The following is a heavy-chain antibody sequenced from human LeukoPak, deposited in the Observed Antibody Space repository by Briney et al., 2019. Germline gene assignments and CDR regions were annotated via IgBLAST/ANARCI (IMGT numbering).Heavy chain of an antibody. CDR2: INPRSGDT. CDR3: ARDPLIDAFDL. J-gene: IGHJ3*01. CDR1: GYTFTDHY. V-gene: IGHV1-2*02. Sequence: GASVKVSCKSSGYTFTDHYVHWVRLAPGPGLEWIGWINPRSGDTKYAQKFQGRVSMTRDTSVTTAHMDIRRLKSDDTAIYYCARDPLIDAFDLWGQGAMVTVSS.